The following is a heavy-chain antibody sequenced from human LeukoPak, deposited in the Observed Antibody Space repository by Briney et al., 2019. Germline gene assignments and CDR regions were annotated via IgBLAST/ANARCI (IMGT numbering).Heavy chain of an antibody. D-gene: IGHD2-2*01. V-gene: IGHV1-2*02. CDR2: INPNSGGT. CDR3: ARSYCSNTSCSDYMDV. CDR1: GYTFIDYY. Sequence: ASVKVSCKASGYTFIDYYMHFVRQAPGQGLEWMGWINPNSGGTNYAPKFQGRVTMTTDTSISTAYMGLSRLKSDDTAVYYCARSYCSNTSCSDYMDVWGKGTTVTISS. J-gene: IGHJ6*03.